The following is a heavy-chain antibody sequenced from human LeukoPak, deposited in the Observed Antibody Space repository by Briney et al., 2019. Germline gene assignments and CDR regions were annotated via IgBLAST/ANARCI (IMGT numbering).Heavy chain of an antibody. V-gene: IGHV3-23*01. CDR1: GFTFSSYA. CDR2: ISGSGGST. J-gene: IGHJ4*02. Sequence: PGGSLRLACAASGFTFSSYAVSWVRQAPGKGLEWVSAISGSGGSTYYADSVKGRFTISRDNSKNTLYLQMNSLRAEDTAVYYCAKGFGRIAEAGTHYWGQGTLVTVSS. CDR3: AKGFGRIAEAGTHY. D-gene: IGHD6-13*01.